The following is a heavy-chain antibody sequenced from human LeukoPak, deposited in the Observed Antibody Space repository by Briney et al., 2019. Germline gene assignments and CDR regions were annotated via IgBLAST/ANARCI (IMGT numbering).Heavy chain of an antibody. CDR1: GFTFSSYA. CDR3: ARGFPGYSSGRSPYYFDY. Sequence: GGSLRLSCAASGFTFSSYAMHWVRQAPGKGLEWVAVISYDGSNKYYADSVEGRFTISRDNSKNTLYLQMNSLRAEDTAVYYCARGFPGYSSGRSPYYFDYWGQGTLVTVSS. CDR2: ISYDGSNK. V-gene: IGHV3-30-3*01. J-gene: IGHJ4*02. D-gene: IGHD6-19*01.